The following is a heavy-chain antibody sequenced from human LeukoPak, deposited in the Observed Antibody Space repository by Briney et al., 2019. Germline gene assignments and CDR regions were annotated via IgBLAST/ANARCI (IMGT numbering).Heavy chain of an antibody. CDR3: ARAAAGYDAFDI. D-gene: IGHD6-13*01. Sequence: ASVKASCKASGGTFSSYEISWVRQAPGQGLEWMGGIIPMFGTAKYAQKFQGRVTITADKSTSTAYMELSSLRSEDTAVYYCARAAAGYDAFDIWGQGTMVTVSS. J-gene: IGHJ3*02. CDR2: IIPMFGTA. CDR1: GGTFSSYE. V-gene: IGHV1-69*06.